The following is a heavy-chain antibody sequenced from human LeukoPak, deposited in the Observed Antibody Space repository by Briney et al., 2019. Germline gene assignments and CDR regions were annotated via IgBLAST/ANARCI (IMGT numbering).Heavy chain of an antibody. V-gene: IGHV4-39*07. CDR3: ASGSYDFWSGYLNWFDP. J-gene: IGHJ5*02. CDR2: MYSSGST. D-gene: IGHD3-3*01. Sequence: SETLSLTCTVSGGSISSSSYYWGWIRQPPGKGLEWIGSMYSSGSTYYNPSLKSRVTISVDTSKNQFSLKLSSVTAADTAVYYCASGSYDFWSGYLNWFDPWGQGTLVTVSS. CDR1: GGSISSSSYY.